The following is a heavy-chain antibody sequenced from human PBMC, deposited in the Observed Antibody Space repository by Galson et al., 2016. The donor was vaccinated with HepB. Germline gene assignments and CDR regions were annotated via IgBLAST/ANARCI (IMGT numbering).Heavy chain of an antibody. Sequence: RLSXAASXXAFSTFGXHWVRXAPGKGLEXXXLISYDGSNQFFIDSVRGRFTISRDNSKNTLYLQLNNVRPEDTAVYYCAASTWVTTGFDYWGXGTLVDVAS. D-gene: IGHD2-21*02. CDR3: AASTWVTTGFDY. CDR2: ISYDGSNQ. CDR1: XXAFSTFG. J-gene: IGHJ4*01. V-gene: IGHV3-30*03.